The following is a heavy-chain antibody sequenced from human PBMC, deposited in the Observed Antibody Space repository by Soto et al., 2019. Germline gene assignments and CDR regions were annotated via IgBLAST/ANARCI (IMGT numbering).Heavy chain of an antibody. CDR1: GFTFRWFG. CDR2: ISNDGSNE. V-gene: IGHV3-30*03. Sequence: GGSLRLSCAGSGFTFRWFGMNWVRQAPGKGLEWVARISNDGSNEYYVDSVKGRFTISRDNAKNSLYLQMNSLRAEGTAVYYCARSHAVRSPFDYWGQGTLVTVSS. CDR3: ARSHAVRSPFDY. D-gene: IGHD4-17*01. J-gene: IGHJ4*02.